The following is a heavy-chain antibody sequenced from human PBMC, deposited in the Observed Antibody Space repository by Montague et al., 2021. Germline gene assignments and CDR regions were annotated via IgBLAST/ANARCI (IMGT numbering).Heavy chain of an antibody. J-gene: IGHJ4*02. CDR1: GFSFRSYA. CDR3: ARASVYSSGGDPDY. V-gene: IGHV3-30*04. D-gene: IGHD3-22*01. CDR2: ISYAGGDK. Sequence: SLRLSCAPSGFSFRSYAMHWVRQAPGKGLEWVSVISYAGGDKYHADSVKGRFTISRDNSKNTLYLQMNSLRPEDTAVYLCARASVYSSGGDPDYWGQGTLVTVSS.